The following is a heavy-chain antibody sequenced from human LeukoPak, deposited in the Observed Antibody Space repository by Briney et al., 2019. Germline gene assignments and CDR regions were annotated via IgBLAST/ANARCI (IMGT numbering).Heavy chain of an antibody. CDR1: GYSLTTYY. CDR3: ASVYLYGMDV. J-gene: IGHJ6*02. V-gene: IGHV1-46*01. Sequence: ASVKVSCKASGYSLTTYYMHWVRQAPGQGLEWMAIINPSGGGTKYAQKFQGRVTMIRDTPTNTVYMELSSLGTEDTAVYYCASVYLYGMDVWGQGTTVTVSS. D-gene: IGHD2-8*01. CDR2: INPSGGGT.